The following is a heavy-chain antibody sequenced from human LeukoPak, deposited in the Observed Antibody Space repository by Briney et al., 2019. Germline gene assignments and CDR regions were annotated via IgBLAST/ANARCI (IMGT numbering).Heavy chain of an antibody. V-gene: IGHV4-39*01. Sequence: SETLSLTCTVSGGSISSSSYYWGWIRQPPGKWLEWIGSIYYSGSTYYNPSLKSRVTISVDTSKNQFSLKLSSVTAADTAVYYCARGGYYYDSSGCIDYWGQGTLVTVSS. D-gene: IGHD3-22*01. CDR1: GGSISSSSYY. CDR3: ARGGYYYDSSGCIDY. J-gene: IGHJ4*02. CDR2: IYYSGST.